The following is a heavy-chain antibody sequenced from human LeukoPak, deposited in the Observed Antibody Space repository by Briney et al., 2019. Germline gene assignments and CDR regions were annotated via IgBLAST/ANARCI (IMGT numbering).Heavy chain of an antibody. J-gene: IGHJ4*02. CDR2: IWYDGRDK. Sequence: PGGSLRLSCAASGFTFSSYGMNWVRQAPGKGLQWVAVIWYDGRDKYYADSVKGRFTISRDNSKNSLYLQMNSLRAEDTAVYYCARQVVAANRRTQDYWGQGTLVTVSS. CDR3: ARQVVAANRRTQDY. D-gene: IGHD2-15*01. CDR1: GFTFSSYG. V-gene: IGHV3-33*01.